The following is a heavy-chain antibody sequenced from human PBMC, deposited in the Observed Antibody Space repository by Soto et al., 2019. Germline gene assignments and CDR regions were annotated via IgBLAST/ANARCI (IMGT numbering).Heavy chain of an antibody. CDR1: GFTFSSYA. J-gene: IGHJ6*02. CDR3: ARDLDSSSSIPVGYYYYYGMDV. D-gene: IGHD6-6*01. V-gene: IGHV3-30-3*01. CDR2: ISYDGSNK. Sequence: QVQLVESGGGVVQPGRSLRLSCAASGFTFSSYAMHWVRQAPGKGLEWVAVISYDGSNKYYADSVKGRFTISRDNSKNTLYLQMNSLRAEDTAVYYCARDLDSSSSIPVGYYYYYGMDVWGQGTTVTVSS.